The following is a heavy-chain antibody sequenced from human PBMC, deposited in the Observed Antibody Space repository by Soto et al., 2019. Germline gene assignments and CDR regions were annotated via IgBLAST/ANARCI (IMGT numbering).Heavy chain of an antibody. J-gene: IGHJ4*02. D-gene: IGHD4-17*01. CDR1: GFTFSSYG. Sequence: QVQLVESGGGVVQPGRSLRLSCAASGFTFSSYGMHWVRQAPGKGLEWVAVISYDGSNKYYADSVKGRFTISRDDSKNTLYLQIISLRAEDTAVYYCAKDLRPDGVWDFDYWGQGTLVTVSS. V-gene: IGHV3-30*18. CDR2: ISYDGSNK. CDR3: AKDLRPDGVWDFDY.